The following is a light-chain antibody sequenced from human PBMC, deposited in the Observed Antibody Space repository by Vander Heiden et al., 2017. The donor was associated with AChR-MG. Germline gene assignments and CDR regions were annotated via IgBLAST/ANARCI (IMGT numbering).Light chain of an antibody. V-gene: IGLV1-44*01. Sequence: QSVLPQAPSASATPGQRFYLPCSGNSSNIGGNSVNWLQQSPGTAPKLLIYNTNKRPAVVPDRFSGSKSGTSGSLAINRLHAEDEADYYCAAWDDGRKAPVFGGGTKLTVL. CDR2: NTN. J-gene: IGLJ2*01. CDR3: AAWDDGRKAPV. CDR1: SSNIGGNS.